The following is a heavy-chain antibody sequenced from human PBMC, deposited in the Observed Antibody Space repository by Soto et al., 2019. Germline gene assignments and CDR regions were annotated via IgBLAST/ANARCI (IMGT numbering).Heavy chain of an antibody. CDR1: GGSISSFY. D-gene: IGHD1-26*01. J-gene: IGHJ4*02. CDR2: IYSSGTT. V-gene: IGHV4-4*07. Sequence: SSETLSLTCSVSGGSISSFYWSWIRQPAGTGLEWIGRIYSSGTTNYNPSRKGRVTMSVDTSKNQISLGLSSVTAADTAVYYCARDRIVGSSYFDYWGQGILVTVSS. CDR3: ARDRIVGSSYFDY.